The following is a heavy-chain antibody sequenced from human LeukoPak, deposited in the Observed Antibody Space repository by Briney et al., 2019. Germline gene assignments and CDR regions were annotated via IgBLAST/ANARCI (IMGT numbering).Heavy chain of an antibody. Sequence: PGGSLRLSCAASGLTFNSYAMNWVRQAPGKGLEWVSLISGSGDSTYYADSVKGRFTISRDNSKNTLSLQMNSLRAEDTAVYYCAKGLQIGCATGWKNPFDYWGQGTLVTVSS. D-gene: IGHD6-19*01. CDR3: AKGLQIGCATGWKNPFDY. CDR1: GLTFNSYA. V-gene: IGHV3-23*01. CDR2: ISGSGDST. J-gene: IGHJ4*02.